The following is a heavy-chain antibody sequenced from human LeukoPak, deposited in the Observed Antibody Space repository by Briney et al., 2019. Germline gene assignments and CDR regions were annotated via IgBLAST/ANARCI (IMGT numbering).Heavy chain of an antibody. Sequence: ASVKVSCKASGYSFTSHYMHWVRQAPGQGLEWMGLINPSGSSTLYAQKFQGRVTMTRDMSTTTDYMELSSLRSEDTAVYYCAKDCGEGGSSTSCYFSWFDPWGQGTLVTVSS. CDR1: GYSFTSHY. J-gene: IGHJ5*02. D-gene: IGHD2-2*01. CDR2: INPSGSST. CDR3: AKDCGEGGSSTSCYFSWFDP. V-gene: IGHV1-46*01.